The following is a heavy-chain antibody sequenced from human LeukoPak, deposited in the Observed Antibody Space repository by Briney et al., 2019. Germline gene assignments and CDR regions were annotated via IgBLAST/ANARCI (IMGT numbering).Heavy chain of an antibody. CDR3: AKPQLHLGLSGNFYFDS. V-gene: IGHV3-30*02. D-gene: IGHD6-6*01. J-gene: IGHJ4*02. CDR2: IWNHGSKS. Sequence: GGSLRLSCAASGFSFSHYGMHWVRQAPGKGLEWVAIIWNHGSKSQYADSVKGRFTVSRDNSKNMLSLQMNSLRDEDTAVYYCAKPQLHLGLSGNFYFDSWGQGSLVTVSS. CDR1: GFSFSHYG.